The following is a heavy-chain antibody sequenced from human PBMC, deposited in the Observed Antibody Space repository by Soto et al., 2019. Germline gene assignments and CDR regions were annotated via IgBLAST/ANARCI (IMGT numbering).Heavy chain of an antibody. CDR3: ARASFRGGYDY. CDR2: IYYSGST. Sequence: SETLSLTCTVSGGSISSGDYYWSWIRQPPGKGLEWIGYIYYSGSTYYNPSLKSRVTISVDTSKNQFSLKLSSVTAADTAVYFCARASFRGGYDYWGQGTLVTVSS. CDR1: GGSISSGDYY. D-gene: IGHD3-22*01. J-gene: IGHJ4*02. V-gene: IGHV4-30-4*01.